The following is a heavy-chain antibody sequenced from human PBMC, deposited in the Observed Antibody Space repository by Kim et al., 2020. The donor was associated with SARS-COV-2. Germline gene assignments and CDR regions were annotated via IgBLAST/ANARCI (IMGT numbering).Heavy chain of an antibody. Sequence: SETLSLTCTVSGGSISSYYWSWIRQPPGKGLEWIGYIYYSGSTNYNPSLKSRVTISVDTSKNQFSLKLSSVTAADTAVYYCARSTVVWSFGEYYFDYWGQGTLVTVSS. J-gene: IGHJ4*02. CDR1: GGSISSYY. V-gene: IGHV4-59*01. D-gene: IGHD4-4*01. CDR3: ARSTVVWSFGEYYFDY. CDR2: IYYSGST.